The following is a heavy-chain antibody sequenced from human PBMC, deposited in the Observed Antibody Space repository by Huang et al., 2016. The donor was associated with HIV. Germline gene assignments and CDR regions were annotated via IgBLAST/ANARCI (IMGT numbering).Heavy chain of an antibody. Sequence: MESGGGVVQPGKSMRLSCKASGFAFSDYSMYWVRQAPGKGREWVAVISLDRWQVDYKDSVRGRFTVSRDNNKNLVFLDLANVKVDDTAMYYCAKGIIKKGLTFVDGYAPHTLYLYSSMDVWGKGTPVIVSS. V-gene: IGHV3-9*01. CDR3: AKGIIKKGLTFVDGYAPHTLYLYSSMDV. J-gene: IGHJ6*04. D-gene: IGHD3-16*01. CDR1: GFAFSDYS. CDR2: ISLDRWQV.